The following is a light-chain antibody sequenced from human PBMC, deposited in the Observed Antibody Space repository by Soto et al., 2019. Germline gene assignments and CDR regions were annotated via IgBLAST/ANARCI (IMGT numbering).Light chain of an antibody. CDR3: CSFAGSYTYV. CDR2: DVS. Sequence: QAVVTQPRSVSGSPGQSVTISCTVTSSDVGVYKYISWYQQFPGKAPKVMIYDVSKRPSGVPDRFSGSKSDNTASLTISGLQAEDEADYYCCSFAGSYTYVFGTGTKLTVL. CDR1: SSDVGVYKY. V-gene: IGLV2-11*01. J-gene: IGLJ1*01.